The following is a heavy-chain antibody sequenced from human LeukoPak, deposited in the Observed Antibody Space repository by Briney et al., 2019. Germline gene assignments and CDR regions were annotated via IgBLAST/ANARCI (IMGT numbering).Heavy chain of an antibody. CDR2: ISSSTSNI. J-gene: IGHJ4*02. CDR1: GFIFNSYG. Sequence: GPSLRLSCTGSGFIFNSYGINWVRQAPGKGLEWVAYISSSTSNIFYADSVKGRFTISRDHAKDSVLLQMNSLRVEDTARYFCARDGVMAEAPFYFESWGQGALVSVS. CDR3: ARDGVMAEAPFYFES. D-gene: IGHD2-21*01. V-gene: IGHV3-48*01.